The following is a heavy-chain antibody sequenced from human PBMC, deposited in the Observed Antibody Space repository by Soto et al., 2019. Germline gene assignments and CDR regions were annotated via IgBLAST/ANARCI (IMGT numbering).Heavy chain of an antibody. J-gene: IGHJ6*02. V-gene: IGHV3-30-3*01. CDR1: AFTFSSYA. CDR2: ISYDGSDK. D-gene: IGHD3-22*01. CDR3: ARGRLYDSNTYYLNYGMDV. Sequence: VGSLSLSCAASAFTFSSYAMHWVRQAPGKGRYWVAVISYDGSDKYYADSVKGRFTVSRDNSKNTLYLQMNSLRADDTAVYYCARGRLYDSNTYYLNYGMDVWGQGTTVTVSS.